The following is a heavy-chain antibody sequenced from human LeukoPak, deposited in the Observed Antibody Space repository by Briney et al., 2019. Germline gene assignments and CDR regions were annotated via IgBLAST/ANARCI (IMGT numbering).Heavy chain of an antibody. Sequence: SETLSLTCTVSGGSISSSSYYWGWIRQPPGKGLEWIGSIYYSGSTYYSPSLKSRVTISVDTSKNQFSLKLSSVTAADTAVYYCARSCSSSTCSLTHWGQGTLVTVSS. CDR2: IYYSGST. J-gene: IGHJ4*02. CDR1: GGSISSSSYY. CDR3: ARSCSSSTCSLTH. D-gene: IGHD2-2*01. V-gene: IGHV4-39*07.